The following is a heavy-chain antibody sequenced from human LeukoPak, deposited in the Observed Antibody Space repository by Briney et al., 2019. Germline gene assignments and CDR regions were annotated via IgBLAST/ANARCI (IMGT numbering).Heavy chain of an antibody. Sequence: ASVKVSCKASGYTFTSYYMHWVRQAPGQGLEWMGIINPSGGSTSYAQKFQGRVTMTRDTSTSTVYVELSSLRSEDTAVYYCARSALCGGDCYHAAFDYWGQGTLVTVSS. J-gene: IGHJ4*02. V-gene: IGHV1-46*01. D-gene: IGHD2-21*02. CDR3: ARSALCGGDCYHAAFDY. CDR2: INPSGGST. CDR1: GYTFTSYY.